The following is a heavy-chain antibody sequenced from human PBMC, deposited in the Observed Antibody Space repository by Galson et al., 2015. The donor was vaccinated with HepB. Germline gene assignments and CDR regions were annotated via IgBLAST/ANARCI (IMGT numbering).Heavy chain of an antibody. CDR1: GFTFSSYG. V-gene: IGHV3-33*01. D-gene: IGHD2-2*02. Sequence: SLRLSCAASGFTFSSYGMHWVRQAPGKGLEWVAVIWYDGSNKYYADSVKGRFTISRDNSKNTLYLQMNSLRAEDTAVYYCARDGSAAIGRYFDYWGQGTLVTVSS. CDR3: ARDGSAAIGRYFDY. J-gene: IGHJ4*02. CDR2: IWYDGSNK.